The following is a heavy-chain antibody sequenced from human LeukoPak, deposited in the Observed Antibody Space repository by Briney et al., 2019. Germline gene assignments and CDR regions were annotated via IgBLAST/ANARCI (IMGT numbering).Heavy chain of an antibody. Sequence: PGGSLRLSCAASGFTFSSYAMHWVRQAPGKGLEWVAVISYDGSNKYYADSVKGRFTISRDNSKNTLYLQMNSLRAEDTAVYYCARAPRSGYSPYYGMDVWGQGTTVTVSS. V-gene: IGHV3-30-3*01. D-gene: IGHD5-18*01. J-gene: IGHJ6*02. CDR2: ISYDGSNK. CDR3: ARAPRSGYSPYYGMDV. CDR1: GFTFSSYA.